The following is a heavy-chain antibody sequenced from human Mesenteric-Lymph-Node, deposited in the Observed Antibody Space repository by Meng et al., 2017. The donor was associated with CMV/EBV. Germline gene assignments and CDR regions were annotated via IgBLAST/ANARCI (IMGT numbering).Heavy chain of an antibody. CDR3: ARDGRIAAYYYYGMDV. CDR2: IYHGGST. Sequence: SETLSLTCTVSGYSISSCYYWGWLRQPPGKGLEWIGSIYHGGSTYYNPSLKSRVTISVDTSKNQFSLKLSSVTAADTAVYYWARDGRIAAYYYYGMDVWGQGTTVTVSS. V-gene: IGHV4-38-2*02. D-gene: IGHD6-6*01. J-gene: IGHJ6*02. CDR1: GYSISSCYY.